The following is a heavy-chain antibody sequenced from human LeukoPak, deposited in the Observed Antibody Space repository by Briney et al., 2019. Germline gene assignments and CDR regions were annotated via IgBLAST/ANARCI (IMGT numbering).Heavy chain of an antibody. CDR2: ISYDGSNK. V-gene: IGHV3-30-3*01. CDR1: GFTFSSYA. D-gene: IGHD2-15*01. CDR3: ARGGAYCSGGSCRADDY. J-gene: IGHJ4*02. Sequence: GGSLRLSCAASGFTFSSYAMHWVRQAPGKGLEWVAVISYDGSNKYYADSVKGRFTISRDNSKNTLYLQMNSLRADDTAVHYCARGGAYCSGGSCRADDYWGQGTLVTVPS.